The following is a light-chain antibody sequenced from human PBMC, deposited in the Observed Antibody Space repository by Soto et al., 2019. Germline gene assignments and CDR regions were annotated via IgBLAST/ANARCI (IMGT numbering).Light chain of an antibody. CDR2: EVT. Sequence: QSALTQPPSASGSPGQSVTISCTGTSSDIGGYDHVSWYRQDPGKAPKVMIYEVTKRPSGVPDRFSGSKAGNTASLTVFGLQAEDEANYYCQSYDSSLSGWVFGGGTKLTVL. CDR3: QSYDSSLSGWV. V-gene: IGLV2-8*01. CDR1: SSDIGGYDH. J-gene: IGLJ3*02.